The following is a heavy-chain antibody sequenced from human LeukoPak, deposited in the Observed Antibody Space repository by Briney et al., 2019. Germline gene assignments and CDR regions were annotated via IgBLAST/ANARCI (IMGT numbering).Heavy chain of an antibody. CDR1: GYTFTGYY. D-gene: IGHD2-15*01. V-gene: IGHV1-2*02. J-gene: IGHJ4*02. Sequence: ASVKVSCKASGYTFTGYYIHWVRQAPGQGLEWMGWINPNSGRTNYAQKFQGRVTMTRDTSISTAYMELSRLRSDDTAVYYCARGYCSGGSCYQSYFDYWGQGTLVTVSS. CDR3: ARGYCSGGSCYQSYFDY. CDR2: INPNSGRT.